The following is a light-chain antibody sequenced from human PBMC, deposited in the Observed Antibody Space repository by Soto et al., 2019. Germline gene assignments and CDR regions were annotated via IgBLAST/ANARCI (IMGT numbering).Light chain of an antibody. V-gene: IGLV1-51*01. CDR3: GTWDSSLSGGV. J-gene: IGLJ2*01. Sequence: QSGLTQPPSVSAAPGQTVTISCSGSNSNIGTKNVCWYQQLPGTAPKLLIYDNIKRPSGIPDLFSASKSGTSATLAITGLQTGDEADYYCGTWDSSLSGGVFGGGTKLNVL. CDR1: NSNIGTKN. CDR2: DNI.